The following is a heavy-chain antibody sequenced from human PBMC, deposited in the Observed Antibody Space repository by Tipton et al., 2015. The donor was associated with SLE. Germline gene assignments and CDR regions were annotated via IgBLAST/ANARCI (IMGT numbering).Heavy chain of an antibody. Sequence: TLSLTCSVSGGSISSFYWSWIRQTPGKRLEWIGYIYHLGSTEYNPSLESRVTILVDTSKNQFSLNLRSVTPVDAAVYYCARTAGRSVKLWYFDLWGRGTLVTVSS. CDR2: IYHLGST. V-gene: IGHV4-59*01. D-gene: IGHD5-18*01. J-gene: IGHJ2*01. CDR1: GGSISSFY. CDR3: ARTAGRSVKLWYFDL.